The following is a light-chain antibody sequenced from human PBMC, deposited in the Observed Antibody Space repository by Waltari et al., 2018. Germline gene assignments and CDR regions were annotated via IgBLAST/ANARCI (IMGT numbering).Light chain of an antibody. CDR2: DVP. Sequence: QSALTQPRPVSGSPGQSVTIPFTGTSRDVGGYDYVSWYQHHPGKALKIMICDVPKRPSGVPDRFSGSKSGNTASLTIAGLQAEDEADYYCCSYAGSYTHVVFGGGTKLTVL. CDR1: SRDVGGYDY. CDR3: CSYAGSYTHVV. V-gene: IGLV2-11*01. J-gene: IGLJ2*01.